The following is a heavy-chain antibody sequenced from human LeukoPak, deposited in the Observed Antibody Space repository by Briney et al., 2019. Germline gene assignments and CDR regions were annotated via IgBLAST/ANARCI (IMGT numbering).Heavy chain of an antibody. J-gene: IGHJ4*02. D-gene: IGHD4-23*01. CDR3: ARGPTTVVTPFSYFDY. Sequence: SETLSLTCSVSGYSFTSGHYWGWIRQPPGKGLEWIANIYHTGSTYYNPSLKSRVTISVDTSKNQFSLKLSSVTAADTAVYYCARGPTTVVTPFSYFDYWGQGTLVTVSS. CDR1: GYSFTSGHY. V-gene: IGHV4-38-2*02. CDR2: IYHTGST.